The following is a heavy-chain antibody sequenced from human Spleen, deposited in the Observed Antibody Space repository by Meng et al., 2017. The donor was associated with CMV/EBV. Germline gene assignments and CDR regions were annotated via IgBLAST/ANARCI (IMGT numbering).Heavy chain of an antibody. J-gene: IGHJ6*02. Sequence: LKISCAASGFTFSSYWMHWVRQAPGKGLVWVSRINSDGSSTSYADSVKGRFTISRDNAKNTLYLQMNSLRAEDTAVYYCARDYDNYYGMDVWGQGTTVTVSS. V-gene: IGHV3-74*01. CDR2: INSDGSST. D-gene: IGHD3-9*01. CDR1: GFTFSSYW. CDR3: ARDYDNYYGMDV.